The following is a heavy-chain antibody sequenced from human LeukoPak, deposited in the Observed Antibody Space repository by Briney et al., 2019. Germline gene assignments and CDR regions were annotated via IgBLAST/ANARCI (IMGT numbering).Heavy chain of an antibody. CDR1: GFTFSSYF. Sequence: TGGSLRLSCAASGFTFSSYFLNWVRQAPGKGLAWVSYISSSSSTIYYADSVKGRFTISRDNAKNTLHLQMNSLRAEDMALYYCAKDRQYIWNDQGAFDIWGQGTMVTVSS. CDR3: AKDRQYIWNDQGAFDI. D-gene: IGHD1-1*01. J-gene: IGHJ3*02. V-gene: IGHV3-48*04. CDR2: ISSSSSTI.